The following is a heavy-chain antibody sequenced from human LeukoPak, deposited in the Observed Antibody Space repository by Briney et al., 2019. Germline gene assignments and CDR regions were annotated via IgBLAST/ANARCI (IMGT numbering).Heavy chain of an antibody. CDR2: ISRNGDTT. CDR3: ARDRGSAGGFDY. J-gene: IGHJ4*02. V-gene: IGHV3-64*01. CDR1: GFTFSSYA. Sequence: PGESLRLSCAASGFTFSSYAMHWVRQSPGKGLEYVSTISRNGDTTFYANSVKGRFTISRDNSKNTLYLQMGSLRAEDMAVYYCARDRGSAGGFDYWGQGALVAVSS. D-gene: IGHD3-10*01.